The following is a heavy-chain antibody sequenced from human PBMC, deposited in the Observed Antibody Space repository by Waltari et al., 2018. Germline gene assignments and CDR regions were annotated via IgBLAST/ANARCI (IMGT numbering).Heavy chain of an antibody. J-gene: IGHJ4*02. V-gene: IGHV5-10-1*03. Sequence: EVQLVQSGAEVKKPGESRRISCKGSGYTFTRYWISWVRQMPGKGLEWMGRIDPSDAYTNYSPSFQGHVTISADKSISTAYLQWSSLKASDTAMYYCARQVNGVFDYWGQGTLVTVSS. D-gene: IGHD2-8*01. CDR2: IDPSDAYT. CDR3: ARQVNGVFDY. CDR1: GYTFTRYW.